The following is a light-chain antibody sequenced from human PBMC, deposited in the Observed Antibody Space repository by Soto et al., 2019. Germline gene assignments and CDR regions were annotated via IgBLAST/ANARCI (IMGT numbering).Light chain of an antibody. CDR2: DAS. CDR3: QQYGSSPYT. CDR1: QSVSRSY. V-gene: IGKV3D-20*01. J-gene: IGKJ2*01. Sequence: EIVLSQSPATLSLSPGERATLSCGASQSVSRSYLAWYQQKPGLAPRLLIYDASSRATGIPDRFSGSGSGTDFTLTISRLEPEDFEVYYCQQYGSSPYTFGQGTKLEIK.